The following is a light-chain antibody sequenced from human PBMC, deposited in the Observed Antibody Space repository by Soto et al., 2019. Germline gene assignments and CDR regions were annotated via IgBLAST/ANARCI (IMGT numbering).Light chain of an antibody. CDR1: QSIDTW. V-gene: IGKV1-5*03. J-gene: IGKJ5*01. CDR2: KAS. Sequence: DIQMTQSPSTLSASVGDRVTITCRASQSIDTWLAWHQQKPGQVPKLLISKASSLESGVPSRFSGSGSGTEFTLTISSLQPDDSATYYCQQYNSYPITFGQGTRLEIK. CDR3: QQYNSYPIT.